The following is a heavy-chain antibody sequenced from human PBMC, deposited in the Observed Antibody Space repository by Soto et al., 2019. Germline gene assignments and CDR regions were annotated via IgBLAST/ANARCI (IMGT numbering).Heavy chain of an antibody. CDR3: ARHSASWQWFDY. Sequence: QVQLQESGPGLVKPSQTLSLTCSVSAGSISSGGYYWSWIRQHPEKGLEWIGYIYYSGSTNYNTSLKSRVIISVDTSANRFSLDLRSVTAADTAIYYCARHSASWQWFDYWGQGTLVTVSS. J-gene: IGHJ5*01. CDR2: IYYSGST. CDR1: AGSISSGGYY. D-gene: IGHD1-26*01. V-gene: IGHV4-31*03.